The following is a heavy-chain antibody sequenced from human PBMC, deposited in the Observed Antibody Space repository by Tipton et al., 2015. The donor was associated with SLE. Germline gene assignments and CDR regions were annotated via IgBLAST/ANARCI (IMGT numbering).Heavy chain of an antibody. Sequence: LRLSCTVSGDSITDSGYSWNWVRQHPGAGQEWIGYIHHSGRTDYNPSLRSRVTISRDTSKNQFSLNVNSVTAADTAVYYCARQHSGGATDTWGQGTLVTVSS. CDR1: GDSITDSGYS. CDR3: ARQHSGGATDT. V-gene: IGHV4-31*03. D-gene: IGHD1-26*01. CDR2: IHHSGRT. J-gene: IGHJ5*02.